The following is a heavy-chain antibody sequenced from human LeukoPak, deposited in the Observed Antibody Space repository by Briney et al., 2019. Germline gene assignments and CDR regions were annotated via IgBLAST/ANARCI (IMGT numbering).Heavy chain of an antibody. CDR1: GGSISSYY. J-gene: IGHJ6*03. CDR3: YMDV. Sequence: SETLSLTCTVSGGSISSYYWSWIRQPPGKGLEWIGYIYSSGSTNYNPSLRSRVTMSVDTSKNQFSLKESSVTAAGTAVYLYYMDVWGKGTTVTISS. CDR2: IYSSGST. V-gene: IGHV4-59*01.